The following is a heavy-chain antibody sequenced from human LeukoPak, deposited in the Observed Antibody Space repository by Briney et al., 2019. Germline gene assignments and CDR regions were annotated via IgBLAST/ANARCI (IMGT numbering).Heavy chain of an antibody. CDR2: ISAYNGNT. V-gene: IGHV1-18*01. CDR3: ARDLYSGYGRNYYMDV. D-gene: IGHD5-12*01. J-gene: IGHJ6*03. CDR1: GYTFTSYG. Sequence: ASVKVSCKASGYTFTSYGISWVRQAPGQGLEWMGWISAYNGNTNYAQKLQGRVTMTTDTSTSTAYMELRSLRSDDTAVYYCARDLYSGYGRNYYMDVWGKGTTVTVSS.